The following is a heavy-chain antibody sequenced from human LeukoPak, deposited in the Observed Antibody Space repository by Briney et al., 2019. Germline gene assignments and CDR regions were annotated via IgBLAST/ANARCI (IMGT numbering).Heavy chain of an antibody. CDR3: ARELLWFGTYYYGMDV. V-gene: IGHV4-4*07. Sequence: PSETLSLTCTVSGGSISSYYWSWIRQPAGKGLEWIGRIYTSGSTNYNPSLKSRVTMSVGTSKNQFSLKLSSVTAADTAVYYCARELLWFGTYYYGMDVWGQGTTVTVSS. J-gene: IGHJ6*02. D-gene: IGHD3-10*01. CDR1: GGSISSYY. CDR2: IYTSGST.